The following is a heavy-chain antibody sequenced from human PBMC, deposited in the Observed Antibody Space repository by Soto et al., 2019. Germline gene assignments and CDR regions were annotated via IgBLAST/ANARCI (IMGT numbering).Heavy chain of an antibody. D-gene: IGHD4-17*01. V-gene: IGHV3-48*03. CDR3: AREDYGGNPFDS. Sequence: EVQLVESGGDLVQPGGALRLSCAASAFTFSSFEMNWVRQAPGKGLERVSYISSSGSTIYYADSVKGRFTISRDNAKSSLYLQMKSLRAEDTAVYYCAREDYGGNPFDSWGQGTLVIVSS. CDR2: ISSSGSTI. CDR1: AFTFSSFE. J-gene: IGHJ4*02.